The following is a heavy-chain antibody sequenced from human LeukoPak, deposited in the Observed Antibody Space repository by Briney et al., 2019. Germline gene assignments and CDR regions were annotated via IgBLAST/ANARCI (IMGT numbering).Heavy chain of an antibody. V-gene: IGHV4-34*01. J-gene: IGHJ6*02. CDR3: ASLMTTVTSGYYGMDV. CDR2: INHSGST. CDR1: GGSFSGYY. D-gene: IGHD4-11*01. Sequence: PSETLSLTCAVYGGSFSGYYWSWIRQPPGKGLEWLGEINHSGSTNYNPSLKSRVSISADTSKKQFSLKLSSVTAADTAVYYCASLMTTVTSGYYGMDVWGQGTTVTVSS.